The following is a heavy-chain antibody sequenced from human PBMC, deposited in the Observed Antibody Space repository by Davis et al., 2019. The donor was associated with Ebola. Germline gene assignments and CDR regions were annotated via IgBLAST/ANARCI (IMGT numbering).Heavy chain of an antibody. D-gene: IGHD3-16*01. CDR3: AKDWGYSFDY. CDR2: TKQDGSEK. Sequence: GESLKISCAASGFTFSSYWMSWVRQAPGKGPEWVANTKQDGSEKYYVDSVKGRFTISRDNAKNSLYLQMNSLRAEDTAVYYCAKDWGYSFDYWGQGTLVTVSS. CDR1: GFTFSSYW. V-gene: IGHV3-7*03. J-gene: IGHJ4*02.